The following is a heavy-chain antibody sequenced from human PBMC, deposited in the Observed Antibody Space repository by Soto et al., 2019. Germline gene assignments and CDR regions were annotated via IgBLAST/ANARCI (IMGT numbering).Heavy chain of an antibody. J-gene: IGHJ6*02. D-gene: IGHD2-21*01. CDR2: IYTDDNI. CDR1: GFTVSGNY. Sequence: EVQLVESGGGLVQPGGSLRLSCAASGFTVSGNYVTWVRQAPGKGLEWVSVIYTDDNIYYADSVTGRFTISRDNSKNTFYLQMNPLRGEDTAVYFCATGLIAKSGMDVWGQGTTVTVSS. V-gene: IGHV3-53*01. CDR3: ATGLIAKSGMDV.